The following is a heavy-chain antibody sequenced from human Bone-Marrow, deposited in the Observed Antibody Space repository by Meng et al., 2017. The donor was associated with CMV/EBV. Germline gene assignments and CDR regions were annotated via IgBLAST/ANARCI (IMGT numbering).Heavy chain of an antibody. V-gene: IGHV4-38-2*02. J-gene: IGHJ5*02. CDR1: GYSISSGYY. CDR2: IYHSGST. D-gene: IGHD2-2*02. CDR3: ARSQIVVVPAAITNWFDP. Sequence: SETLSLTCTVSGYSISSGYYWGWIRQPPGKGLEWIGSIYHSGSTNYNPSLKSRVTISVDKSKNQFSLKLSFVTAADTAVYYCARSQIVVVPAAITNWFDPWGQGTLVTVSS.